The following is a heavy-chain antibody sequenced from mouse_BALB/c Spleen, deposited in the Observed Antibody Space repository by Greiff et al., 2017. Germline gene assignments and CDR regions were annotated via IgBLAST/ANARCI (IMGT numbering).Heavy chain of an antibody. CDR1: GYTFSSYW. J-gene: IGHJ3*01. Sequence: VQLQQSRAELMKPGASVKISCKATGYTFSSYWIEWVKQRPGHGLEWIGEILPGSGSTNYNEKFKGKATFTADTSSNTAYMQLSSLTSEDSAVYYCVSGDYRSYWGQGTLVTVSA. V-gene: IGHV1-9*01. CDR3: VSGDYRSY. D-gene: IGHD2-14*01. CDR2: ILPGSGST.